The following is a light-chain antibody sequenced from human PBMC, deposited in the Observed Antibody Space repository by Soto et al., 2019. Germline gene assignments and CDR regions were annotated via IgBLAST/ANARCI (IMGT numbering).Light chain of an antibody. CDR2: DAS. V-gene: IGKV1-5*01. Sequence: DIQMTQSPSTLSPSVADCVSITCRASQSISNWLASDQQKPAKAPKLLIYDASSLESGVTSRFSGGGFATAFTLTISSLQPDDFATYYCQQYNSYSGTFGQGTKGDIK. CDR3: QQYNSYSGT. J-gene: IGKJ1*01. CDR1: QSISNW.